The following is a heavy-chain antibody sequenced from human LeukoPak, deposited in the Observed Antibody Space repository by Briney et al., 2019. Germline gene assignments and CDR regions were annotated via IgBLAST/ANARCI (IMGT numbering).Heavy chain of an antibody. CDR2: ISSSGSYI. V-gene: IGHV3-21*01. Sequence: PGGSLRLSCAASGFTFSTYSMNWVRQAPGKGLEWVSSISSSGSYIYYADSVKGRFTISRDNAKNSLYLQMNSLRAEDTAVYYCTSYRDEYFPHWGQGPLVTVSA. J-gene: IGHJ1*01. CDR1: GFTFSTYS. CDR3: TSYRDEYFPH.